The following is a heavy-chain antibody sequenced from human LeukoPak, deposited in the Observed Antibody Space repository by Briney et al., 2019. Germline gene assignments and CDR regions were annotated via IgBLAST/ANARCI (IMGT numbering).Heavy chain of an antibody. V-gene: IGHV3-9*01. J-gene: IGHJ4*02. CDR2: ISWTSGSI. D-gene: IGHD3-16*02. Sequence: GGSLRLSCAASGFTFDDYAMPWVRQAPGKGLEWVSGISWTSGSIAYADSVKGRFTISRDNAKNSLYLQMNSLRAEDTALYYCAKGLRLGELSPPFDYWGQGTLVTVSS. CDR3: AKGLRLGELSPPFDY. CDR1: GFTFDDYA.